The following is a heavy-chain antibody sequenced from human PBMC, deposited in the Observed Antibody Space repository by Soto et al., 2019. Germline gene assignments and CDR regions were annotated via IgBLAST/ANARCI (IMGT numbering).Heavy chain of an antibody. V-gene: IGHV1-46*01. CDR2: INPSGGST. J-gene: IGHJ3*02. CDR1: GYTFTSSY. D-gene: IGHD6-6*01. CDR3: ARYKQLVRAFDI. Sequence: GASVKVSCTASGYTFTSSYMHWVRQAPGQGLEWMGIINPSGGSTSYPQKFQGRVTMTRDTSTSTVYMELSSLRSEDTAMYYCARYKQLVRAFDIWGQGTMVTVSS.